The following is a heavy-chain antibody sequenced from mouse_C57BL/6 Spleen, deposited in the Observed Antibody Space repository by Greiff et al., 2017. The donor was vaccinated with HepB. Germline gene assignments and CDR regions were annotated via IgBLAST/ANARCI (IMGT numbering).Heavy chain of an antibody. J-gene: IGHJ4*01. Sequence: QLVESGGGLVKPGGSLKLSCAASGFTFSDYGMHWVRQAPEKGLEWVAYISSGSSTIYYADTVKGRFTISRDNAKNTLFLQMTSLRSEDTAMYYCARRSNYEDYAMDYWGQGTSVTVSS. V-gene: IGHV5-17*01. CDR3: ARRSNYEDYAMDY. CDR1: GFTFSDYG. D-gene: IGHD2-5*01. CDR2: ISSGSSTI.